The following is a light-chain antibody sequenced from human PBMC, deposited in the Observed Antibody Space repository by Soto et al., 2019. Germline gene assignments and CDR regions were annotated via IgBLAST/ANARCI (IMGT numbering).Light chain of an antibody. CDR2: DVT. CDR1: SSDVGGYNY. CDR3: CSYAGSHTYV. Sequence: QSALTQPRSVSGSPGQSVTISCTGTSSDVGGYNYVSWYQQHPGKAPILMIYDVTKRPSGVPDRFSGSKSGDTASLTISGLQAEDEADYYCCSYAGSHTYVFGTGTKVTVL. V-gene: IGLV2-11*01. J-gene: IGLJ1*01.